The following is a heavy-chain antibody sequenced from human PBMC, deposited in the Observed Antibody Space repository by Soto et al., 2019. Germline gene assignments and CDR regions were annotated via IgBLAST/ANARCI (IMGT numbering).Heavy chain of an antibody. J-gene: IGHJ4*02. Sequence: QMQMQESGPGLVKASETLSLTCTASGDSISRSSYYWGWIRQSPGKGPEWIGSIYYTGSSHYTPSPNSRVTKSMDPSTNQFSRKLSIVTATDTAVYDCASQDSSSWEVGPLNYWGQGILVTVSS. D-gene: IGHD6-13*01. CDR1: GDSISRSSYY. CDR2: IYYTGSS. CDR3: ASQDSSSWEVGPLNY. V-gene: IGHV4-39*01.